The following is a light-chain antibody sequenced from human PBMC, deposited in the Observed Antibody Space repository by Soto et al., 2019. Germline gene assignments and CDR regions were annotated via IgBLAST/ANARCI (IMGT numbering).Light chain of an antibody. V-gene: IGLV2-14*03. CDR3: TSGTTSTTMI. J-gene: IGLJ2*01. CDR2: DVN. Sequence: QSVLTQPASVSGSPGQSITISCTGTSSDIGAYNFVSWYQQHPGKAPKLLLYDVNIRPSGVAKRFSGSKSGNTASLTISGLPAEDAADYYRTSGTTSTTMIFGGGTKLTVL. CDR1: SSDIGAYNF.